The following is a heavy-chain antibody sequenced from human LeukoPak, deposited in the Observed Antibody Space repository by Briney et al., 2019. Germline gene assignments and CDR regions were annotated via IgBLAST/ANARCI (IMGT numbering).Heavy chain of an antibody. Sequence: ASVKVSCTASGYTFTSYAMHWVRQAPGQRLEWMGWINAGNGDTKYSQKFQGRVTITRDTSASTAYMELSSLRSEDTAVYYCARGVGATAWEAFDIWGQGTMVTVSS. CDR1: GYTFTSYA. V-gene: IGHV1-3*01. CDR3: ARGVGATAWEAFDI. J-gene: IGHJ3*02. D-gene: IGHD1-26*01. CDR2: INAGNGDT.